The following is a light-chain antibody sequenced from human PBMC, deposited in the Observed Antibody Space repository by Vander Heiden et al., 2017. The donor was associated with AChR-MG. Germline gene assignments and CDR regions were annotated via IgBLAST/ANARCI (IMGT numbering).Light chain of an antibody. Sequence: DIQMTQSPTSLSASVGDRVTITCRASQGISNYLAWYQQKPGKAPELLIFAASTLRSGGPSRFSGSGSGTDFTLTINSLQPEDVATYHCQYDNSVPRTFGQGTRLEIK. V-gene: IGKV1-27*01. CDR1: QGISNY. CDR2: AAS. CDR3: QYDNSVPRT. J-gene: IGKJ1*01.